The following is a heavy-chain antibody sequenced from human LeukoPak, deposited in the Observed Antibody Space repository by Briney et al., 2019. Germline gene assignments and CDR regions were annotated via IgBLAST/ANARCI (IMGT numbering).Heavy chain of an antibody. CDR1: GFTFSSYS. D-gene: IGHD3-10*01. V-gene: IGHV3-21*01. Sequence: GGSLRLSCAASGFTFSSYSMNWVRQAPGKGLEWVSSISSSSSYIYYADSVKGRFTISRDNAKNSLYLQMNSLRAEDTAVYYCARGIITMVRGVRAHNWFDPWGQGTLVTVSS. CDR2: ISSSSSYI. CDR3: ARGIITMVRGVRAHNWFDP. J-gene: IGHJ5*02.